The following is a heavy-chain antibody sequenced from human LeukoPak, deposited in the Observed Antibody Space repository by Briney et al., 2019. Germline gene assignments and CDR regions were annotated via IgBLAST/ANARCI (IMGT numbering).Heavy chain of an antibody. CDR1: GGSISGYY. Sequence: SETLSLTSTVSGGSISGYYWSWIRQPPGKGLEWIGYIYYSGSTNYNPSLKSRVTMSVDTSKNQFSLRLSSVTAADTAVYYCARDYDFWSGFPPLFDYWGQGTLVTVSS. D-gene: IGHD3-3*01. J-gene: IGHJ4*02. CDR3: ARDYDFWSGFPPLFDY. V-gene: IGHV4-59*12. CDR2: IYYSGST.